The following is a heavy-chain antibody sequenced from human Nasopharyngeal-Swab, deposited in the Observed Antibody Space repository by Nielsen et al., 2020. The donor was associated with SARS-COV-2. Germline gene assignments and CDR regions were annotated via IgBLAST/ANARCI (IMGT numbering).Heavy chain of an antibody. CDR1: GFTFSSYA. Sequence: GESLKISCAASGFTFSSYAMSWVRQAPGKGLEWVSAISGSGGSTYYADSVKGRFTISRDNSKNTLYLQMNSLRAEDTAVYYCAKWGHYYDSSGYYPLDYWGQGTLVTVSS. CDR3: AKWGHYYDSSGYYPLDY. J-gene: IGHJ4*02. CDR2: ISGSGGST. V-gene: IGHV3-23*01. D-gene: IGHD3-22*01.